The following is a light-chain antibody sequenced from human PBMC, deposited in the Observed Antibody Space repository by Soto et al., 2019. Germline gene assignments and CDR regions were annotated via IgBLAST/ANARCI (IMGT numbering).Light chain of an antibody. V-gene: IGKV3-11*01. CDR3: QQRSNWLT. J-gene: IGKJ4*01. Sequence: EIVLTQSPGTLSLSPGERATLSCRASQTLRRTYIAWYQQKPGQAPRVLIYDASDRAAGIPARFSGSGSGTDFTLTISSLEPEDFAVYYCQQRSNWLTFGGGTKVDIK. CDR1: QTLRRTY. CDR2: DAS.